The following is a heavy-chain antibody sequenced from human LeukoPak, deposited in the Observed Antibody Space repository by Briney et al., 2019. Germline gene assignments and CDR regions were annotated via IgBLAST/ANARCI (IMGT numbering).Heavy chain of an antibody. CDR3: AKGGTAGRGYWYFDF. Sequence: GGSLRLSCAASGFTFSSYGMHWVRQAPGKGLEWVAFIRYDGSNKYYADSVKGRFTISRDNSKNTLYLQMNSLRAEDTAVYYCAKGGTAGRGYWYFDFWGRGTLVTVSS. J-gene: IGHJ2*01. CDR1: GFTFSSYG. CDR2: IRYDGSNK. D-gene: IGHD1-1*01. V-gene: IGHV3-30*02.